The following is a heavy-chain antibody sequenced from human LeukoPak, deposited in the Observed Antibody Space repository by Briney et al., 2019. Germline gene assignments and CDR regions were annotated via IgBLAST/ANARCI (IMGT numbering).Heavy chain of an antibody. CDR2: ISGSGGST. Sequence: GGSLRLSCAASGFTFSSYAMSWVRQAPGKGLEWVSVISGSGGSTYYADSVKGRFTISRDNSKNTLFLQMNSLRADDTAVYYCARRGVGGSSAGAFDIWGQGTMVTVSS. CDR1: GFTFSSYA. D-gene: IGHD1-26*01. CDR3: ARRGVGGSSAGAFDI. V-gene: IGHV3-23*01. J-gene: IGHJ3*02.